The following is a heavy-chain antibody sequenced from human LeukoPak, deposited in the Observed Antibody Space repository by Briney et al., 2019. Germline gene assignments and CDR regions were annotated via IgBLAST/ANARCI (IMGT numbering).Heavy chain of an antibody. J-gene: IGHJ5*02. Sequence: PGGSLRLSCAASGFTFSEYYINWIRQAPGKGLEWVSHISSSGRLMQYADSVRGRFTITRDNAQNFMSLQMNNLKPEDTAVYYCARAYTVTMHWFDPWGQGTLVTVSS. D-gene: IGHD4-17*01. V-gene: IGHV3-11*01. CDR3: ARAYTVTMHWFDP. CDR1: GFTFSEYY. CDR2: ISSSGRLM.